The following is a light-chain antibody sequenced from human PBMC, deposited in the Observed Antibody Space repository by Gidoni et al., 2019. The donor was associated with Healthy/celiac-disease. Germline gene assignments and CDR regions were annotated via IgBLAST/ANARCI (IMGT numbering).Light chain of an antibody. V-gene: IGKV1-5*01. J-gene: IGKJ1*01. Sequence: GDRVTITCRASQSISSWLAWYQQKPGKAPKLLIYDASSLESGVPSRFSGSGSGTEFTLTISSLQPDDFATYYCQQYNSSWTFXXXTKVEIK. CDR3: QQYNSSWT. CDR2: DAS. CDR1: QSISSW.